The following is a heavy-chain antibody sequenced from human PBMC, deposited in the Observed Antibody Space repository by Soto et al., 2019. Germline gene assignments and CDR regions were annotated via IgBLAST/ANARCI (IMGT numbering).Heavy chain of an antibody. CDR1: GGTFSSYA. D-gene: IGHD1-1*01. Sequence: AVKVSCKASGGTFSSYAISWVRQAPGQGLEWMGGIIPIFGTANYAQKFQGRVTITADKSTSTAYMELSSLRSEDTAVYYCARFSGTTAGVYFDYWGQGTLVTVSS. CDR2: IIPIFGTA. J-gene: IGHJ4*02. CDR3: ARFSGTTAGVYFDY. V-gene: IGHV1-69*06.